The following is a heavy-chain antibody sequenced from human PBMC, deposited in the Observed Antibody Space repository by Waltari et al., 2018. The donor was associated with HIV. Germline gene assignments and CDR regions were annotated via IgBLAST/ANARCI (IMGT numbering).Heavy chain of an antibody. V-gene: IGHV3-66*02. CDR3: ARDFSKAHCSSNPCDGVGWFDP. D-gene: IGHD2-2*01. CDR2: IYTGGGT. CDR1: GSTVSNTY. Sequence: EVQLVESGGGLVQPGGSLRLSCAASGSTVSNTYMNWVRPAPGKGREWVSVIYTGGGTYYADSVKGRFTISRDNSNNALYLQMNSLRAEDTAVYYCARDFSKAHCSSNPCDGVGWFDPWGQGTLVTVSS. J-gene: IGHJ5*02.